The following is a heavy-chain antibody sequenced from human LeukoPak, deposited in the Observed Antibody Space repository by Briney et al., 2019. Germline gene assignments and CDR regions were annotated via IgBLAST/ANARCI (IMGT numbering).Heavy chain of an antibody. V-gene: IGHV4-61*10. CDR1: GDSVNSGAYY. CDR3: ARGVGSSWYYRRCWFDP. CDR2: IYPLETT. Sequence: SETLSLTCTVSGDSVNSGAYYWSWLRQPAGKEPEWIGRIYPLETTNYNPSLKSRVTISVDTSKNQFSLKLSSVTAADTAVYYCARGVGSSWYYRRCWFDPWGQGTLVTVSS. J-gene: IGHJ5*02. D-gene: IGHD6-13*01.